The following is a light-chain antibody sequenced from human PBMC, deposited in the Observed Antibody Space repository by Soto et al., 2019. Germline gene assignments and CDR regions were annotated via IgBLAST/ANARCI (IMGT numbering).Light chain of an antibody. CDR1: QSVNNNY. CDR2: DAS. CDR3: QLYDVSRT. J-gene: IGKJ1*01. Sequence: EIVLTHSQDTLSLSPWYGPTLSCRASQSVNNNYLDWYQQKPGQAPRLLIYDASSRATGTPDNFSGSGSGTDFTLTISRLEPEDFAVYYCQLYDVSRTFGQGTKVDNK. V-gene: IGKV3-20*01.